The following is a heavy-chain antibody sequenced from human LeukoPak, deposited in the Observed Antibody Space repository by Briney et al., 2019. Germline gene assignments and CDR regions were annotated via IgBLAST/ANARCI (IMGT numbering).Heavy chain of an antibody. CDR3: ARARYFDWLNDY. J-gene: IGHJ4*02. V-gene: IGHV5-51*01. CDR2: IYPGDSDT. Sequence: RPGESLQISCKGSGSSFTSYWIGWVRQLPGKGLEGMGIIYPGDSDTRYSPSFQGQVTISADKSISTAYLQWSSLKASDTAMYYCARARYFDWLNDYWGQGTLVTVSS. CDR1: GSSFTSYW. D-gene: IGHD3-9*01.